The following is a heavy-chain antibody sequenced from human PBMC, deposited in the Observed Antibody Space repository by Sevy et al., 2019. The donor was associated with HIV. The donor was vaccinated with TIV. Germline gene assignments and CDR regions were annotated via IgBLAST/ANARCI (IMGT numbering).Heavy chain of an antibody. CDR2: IGYDGDTK. D-gene: IGHD6-13*01. V-gene: IGHV3-30*02. CDR3: AKNTAAAGIGSFDY. Sequence: GGSLRLSCAASGVTFSYYGMHWVRQAPGKGLEWVAFIGYDGDTKYFEDSVKGRLTISRDTSKNTLYLQMNSLRTEDTAFYYCAKNTAAAGIGSFDYWGQGTLVTVSS. J-gene: IGHJ4*02. CDR1: GVTFSYYG.